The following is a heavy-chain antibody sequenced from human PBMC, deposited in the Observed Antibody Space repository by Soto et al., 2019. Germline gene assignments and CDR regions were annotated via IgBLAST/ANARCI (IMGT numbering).Heavy chain of an antibody. D-gene: IGHD3-10*01. V-gene: IGHV3-33*01. CDR2: IWFDGSTQ. CDR3: ARDPLLRGTGHFDY. Sequence: PGGSLRLSCAASGITFGIYGMHWVRQAPGKGLEWLAVIWFDGSTQYYADSVKGRFTISRDNAKNTLYLQMNNLRAEDTALYYCARDPLLRGTGHFDYWGQGTQVTVSS. J-gene: IGHJ4*02. CDR1: GITFGIYG.